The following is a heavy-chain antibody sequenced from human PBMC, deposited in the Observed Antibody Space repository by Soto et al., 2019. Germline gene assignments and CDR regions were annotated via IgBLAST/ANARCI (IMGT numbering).Heavy chain of an antibody. CDR2: INHSGST. D-gene: IGHD4-17*01. CDR3: ARAYGGNSGVFDY. Sequence: HVQLQQWGAGLLKPSETLSLTCAVYGRSFSGYYWSWIRQPPGKGLEWIGEINHSGSTNYNPSLKSRVTISVDTSQNQFSLNLSSVTAADTAVYYCARAYGGNSGVFDYWGQGTLVTVSS. CDR1: GRSFSGYY. J-gene: IGHJ4*02. V-gene: IGHV4-34*01.